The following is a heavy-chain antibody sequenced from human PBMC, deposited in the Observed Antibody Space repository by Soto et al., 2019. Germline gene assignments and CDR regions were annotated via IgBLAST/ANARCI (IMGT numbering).Heavy chain of an antibody. CDR3: ARHYDILTGYIY. CDR2: IDPSDSYT. D-gene: IGHD3-9*01. J-gene: IGHJ4*02. V-gene: IGHV5-10-1*01. CDR1: GYSFTSYW. Sequence: GASLKISCKGSGYSFTSYWISWLRQMPGKGLEWMGRIDPSDSYTNYSPSFQGHVTISTDNSITTAYLQWSSLKASDTAISYCARHYDILTGYIYWGQGTLVTVSS.